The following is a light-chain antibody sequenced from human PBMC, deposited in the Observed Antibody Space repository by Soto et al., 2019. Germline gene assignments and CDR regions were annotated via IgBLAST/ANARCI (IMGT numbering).Light chain of an antibody. Sequence: EIVLTQSPATLSSFPGDRVTLSCRASQAVNTRLAWYQHKPGLAPRLLIYGASGRATGIPDRFGGSGSGTDFTLTISSLEPEDFAVYYCQQRSSWPRTFGQGTKVDIK. CDR1: QAVNTR. CDR2: GAS. V-gene: IGKV3-11*01. CDR3: QQRSSWPRT. J-gene: IGKJ1*01.